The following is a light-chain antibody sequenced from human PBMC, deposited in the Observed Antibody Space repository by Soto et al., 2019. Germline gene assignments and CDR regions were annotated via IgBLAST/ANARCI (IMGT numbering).Light chain of an antibody. V-gene: IGKV1-39*01. J-gene: IGKJ4*01. CDR1: ESISDY. CDR2: SAS. CDR3: QQSFSHLVA. Sequence: IQLTQSPSSLSASVGDRVTIVCRASESISDYLTWYQLKSGEAPKLLIYSASTLRGGVPSRFSGTGSGTEFTLTISSLQPEDVATYYCQQSFSHLVAFGGGTTVELK.